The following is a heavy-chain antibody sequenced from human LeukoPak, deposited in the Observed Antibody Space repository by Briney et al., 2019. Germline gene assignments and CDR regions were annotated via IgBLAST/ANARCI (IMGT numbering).Heavy chain of an antibody. CDR1: GFTFSQYW. CDR2: IKPDGSEK. J-gene: IGHJ4*02. D-gene: IGHD6-19*01. CDR3: ARDSGWYYFDY. Sequence: GGSLRLSCAASGFTFSQYWMSWVRQAPGKGLEWVANIKPDGSEKHYVDSVKGRFTISRDNAKNSLYLQMNSLRAEDTAVYYCARDSGWYYFDYWGQGTLVTVSS. V-gene: IGHV3-7*01.